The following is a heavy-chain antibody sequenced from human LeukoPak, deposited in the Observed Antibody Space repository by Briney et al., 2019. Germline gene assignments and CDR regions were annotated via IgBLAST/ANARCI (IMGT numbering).Heavy chain of an antibody. CDR2: IYPGDSDT. Sequence: GESLKISCKGSGYSFTTYWIGWVRQMPGKGLEWMGIIYPGDSDTTYSPSFQGQVAISADKSISTAYLQWSSLKASDSAMYYCGRIPAAGSLKGSFDIWGQGTMVTVSS. J-gene: IGHJ3*02. CDR3: GRIPAAGSLKGSFDI. V-gene: IGHV5-51*01. D-gene: IGHD6-13*01. CDR1: GYSFTTYW.